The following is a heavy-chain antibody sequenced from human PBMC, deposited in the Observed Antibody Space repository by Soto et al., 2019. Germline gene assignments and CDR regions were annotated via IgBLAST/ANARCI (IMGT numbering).Heavy chain of an antibody. V-gene: IGHV1-69*12. Sequence: QVQLVQSGAEVKKPGSSVKVSCKASGGTFSSYAISWVRQAPGQGLEWMGGIICIFGTANYAQKVQGRVTITADESTSTAYMKLSSLRSEDTAVYYCARHGSEPRYYYYGMDVWGQGTTVTVSS. CDR3: ARHGSEPRYYYYGMDV. CDR2: IICIFGTA. D-gene: IGHD3-10*01. CDR1: GGTFSSYA. J-gene: IGHJ6*02.